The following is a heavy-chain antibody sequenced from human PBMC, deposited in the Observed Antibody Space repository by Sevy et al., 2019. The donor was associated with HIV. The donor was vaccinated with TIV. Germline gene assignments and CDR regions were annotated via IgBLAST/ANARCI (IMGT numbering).Heavy chain of an antibody. D-gene: IGHD3-22*01. CDR1: GFTFSGSA. J-gene: IGHJ4*02. Sequence: GGSLRLSCAASGFTFSGSAMYWVRQASGKGLEWVGRIRSKANSYATAYAASVKGRFTISRDDSKNTAYLQMNSLKTEDTAVYYCTTPYYYDSSGYYLNWGQGTLVTVSS. V-gene: IGHV3-73*01. CDR2: IRSKANSYAT. CDR3: TTPYYYDSSGYYLN.